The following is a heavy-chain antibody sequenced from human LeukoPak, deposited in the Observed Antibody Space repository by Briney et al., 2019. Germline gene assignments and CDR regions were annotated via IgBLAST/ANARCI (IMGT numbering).Heavy chain of an antibody. J-gene: IGHJ4*02. CDR3: AKGGDDFCSGYSDY. D-gene: IGHD3-3*01. Sequence: GGSLRLSCAASGFTFSSYAMSWVRQAPGKGLEWVSAISGSGGSTYYADSVKGRFTISRDNSKNTLYLQMNSLRAEDTAVYYCAKGGDDFCSGYSDYWGQGTLVAVSS. V-gene: IGHV3-23*01. CDR1: GFTFSSYA. CDR2: ISGSGGST.